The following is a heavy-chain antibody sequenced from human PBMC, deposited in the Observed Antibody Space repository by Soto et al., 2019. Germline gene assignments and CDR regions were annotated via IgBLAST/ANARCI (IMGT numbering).Heavy chain of an antibody. CDR3: ARGSGSGYYYYYGMDV. J-gene: IGHJ6*02. CDR2: ISSNGGST. V-gene: IGHV3-64*02. CDR1: GFTFSSYA. D-gene: IGHD2-15*01. Sequence: LRLSCAASGFTFSSYAMHWVRQAPGKGLEYVSAISSNGGSTYYADSVKGRFTISRDNSKNTLYLQMGSLRAEDMAVYYCARGSGSGYYYYYGMDVWGQGTTVTVSS.